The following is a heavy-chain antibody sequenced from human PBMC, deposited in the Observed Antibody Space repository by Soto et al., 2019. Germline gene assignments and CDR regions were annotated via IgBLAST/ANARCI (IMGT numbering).Heavy chain of an antibody. Sequence: VASVKVSCKASGYTFTSYDINWVRQATGQGLEWMGWMNPNSGNTGYAQKFQGRVTMTRDTSTSTVYMELSSLRSEDTAVYYCARNPTIFGVAPPSYWGQGTLVTVSS. V-gene: IGHV1-8*01. J-gene: IGHJ4*02. CDR1: GYTFTSYD. D-gene: IGHD3-3*01. CDR3: ARNPTIFGVAPPSY. CDR2: MNPNSGNT.